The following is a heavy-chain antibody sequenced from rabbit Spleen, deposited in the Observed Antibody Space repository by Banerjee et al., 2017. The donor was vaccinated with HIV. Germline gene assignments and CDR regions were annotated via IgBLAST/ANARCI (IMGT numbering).Heavy chain of an antibody. CDR2: VHGGSSSNT. Sequence: QEQLEESGGGLVKPGASLTLTCKASGFSFSDSYWMCWVRQAPGKGLEWIACVHGGSSSNTYYGSWAKGRFTISKTSSTTVTLQMTSLTVADTATYFCATGTSRNPSYISKYGMDLWGPGTLVTVS. D-gene: IGHD1-1*01. CDR1: GFSFSDSYW. CDR3: ATGTSRNPSYISKYGMDL. V-gene: IGHV1S45*01. J-gene: IGHJ6*01.